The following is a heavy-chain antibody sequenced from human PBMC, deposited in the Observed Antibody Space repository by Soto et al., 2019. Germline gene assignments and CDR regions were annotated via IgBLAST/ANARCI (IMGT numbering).Heavy chain of an antibody. V-gene: IGHV3-30*03. CDR1: GFTFSSYG. J-gene: IGHJ4*02. D-gene: IGHD4-4*01. CDR2: ISYDGSEK. CDR3: ARTTVTAFGGFDY. Sequence: QVQLVESGGGVVQSGRSLRLSCAASGFTFSSYGMHWVRQAPGKGLEWVAVISYDGSEKYSADSVKGRFTISRDNSKNTLFLQMNSLRAEDTAVYYCARTTVTAFGGFDYWGQGTLVTVSS.